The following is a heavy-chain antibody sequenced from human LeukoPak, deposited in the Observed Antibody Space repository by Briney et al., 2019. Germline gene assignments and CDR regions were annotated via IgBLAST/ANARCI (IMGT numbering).Heavy chain of an antibody. J-gene: IGHJ4*02. CDR1: GGSISSSSYS. V-gene: IGHV4-39*01. CDR2: IYYSGST. Sequence: SETLSLTCTVSGGSISSSSYSWGWIRQPPGKGQEWIGSIYYSGSTYYTPSLKSRVTLSVDTSKNQFSLKLSSVTAADTAVYYCASYDFWSGRSLFDYWGQGTLVTVSS. D-gene: IGHD3-3*01. CDR3: ASYDFWSGRSLFDY.